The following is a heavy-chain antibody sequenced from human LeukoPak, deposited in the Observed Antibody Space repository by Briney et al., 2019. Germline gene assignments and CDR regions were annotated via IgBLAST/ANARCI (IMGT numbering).Heavy chain of an antibody. CDR2: INGGSGNS. J-gene: IGHJ4*02. V-gene: IGHV3-23*01. CDR3: AKGQGYNYGDSIDY. CDR1: GFTFNNYA. Sequence: GGSLRLSCAASGFTFNNYAMTWVRQAPGKGLEWVSVINGGSGNSYYADSVKGRFTVSRDNSKNPLYLQMNSLRDEDTAVYYCAKGQGYNYGDSIDYWGQGTLVTVSS. D-gene: IGHD5-18*01.